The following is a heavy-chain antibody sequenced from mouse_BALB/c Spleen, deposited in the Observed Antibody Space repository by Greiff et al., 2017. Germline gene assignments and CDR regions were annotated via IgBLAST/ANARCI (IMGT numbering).Heavy chain of an antibody. J-gene: IGHJ4*01. CDR3: ARGDYRYAMDY. CDR1: GFTFSSYA. V-gene: IGHV5-6-5*01. D-gene: IGHD2-14*01. Sequence: EVKLVESGGGLVKPGGSLKLSCAASGFTFSSYAMSWVRQTPEKRLEWVASISSGGSTYYPDSVKGRFTISRDNARNILYLQMSSLRSEDTAMYYCARGDYRYAMDYWGQGTSVTVSS. CDR2: ISSGGST.